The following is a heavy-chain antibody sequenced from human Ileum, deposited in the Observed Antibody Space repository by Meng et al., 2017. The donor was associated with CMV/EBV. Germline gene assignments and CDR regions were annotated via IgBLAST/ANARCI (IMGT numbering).Heavy chain of an antibody. Sequence: CVASGFIFSHYGMHWVRQAPGKGLEWVAVIWGDGTNKYYADSVKGRFTISRDDSKNTLYLQMNSLRPEDTAVYYCAKGGSGSYDWFDPWGQGTLVTVSS. J-gene: IGHJ5*02. CDR1: GFIFSHYG. D-gene: IGHD1-26*01. CDR3: AKGGSGSYDWFDP. V-gene: IGHV3-33*06. CDR2: IWGDGTNK.